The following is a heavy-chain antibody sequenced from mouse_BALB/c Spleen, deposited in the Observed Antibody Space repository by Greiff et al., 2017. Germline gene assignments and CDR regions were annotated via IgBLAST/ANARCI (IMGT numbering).Heavy chain of an antibody. CDR3: ARGYYGSREAWFAY. CDR1: GFTFSSFG. J-gene: IGHJ3*01. Sequence: EVMLVESGGGLVKPGGSRKLSCAASGFTFSSFGMHWVRQAPEKGLEWVAYISSGSSTIYYADTVKGRFTISRDNPKNTLFLQMTSLRSEDTAMYYCARGYYGSREAWFAYWGQGTLVTVSA. D-gene: IGHD1-1*01. CDR2: ISSGSSTI. V-gene: IGHV5-17*02.